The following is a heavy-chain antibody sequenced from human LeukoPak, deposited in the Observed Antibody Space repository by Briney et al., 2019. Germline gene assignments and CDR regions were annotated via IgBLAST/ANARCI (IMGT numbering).Heavy chain of an antibody. CDR2: IYPGDSDT. CDR1: GYSFTSYW. CDR3: ARLGGRYFDWKRGYFDY. D-gene: IGHD3-9*01. V-gene: IGHV5-51*01. J-gene: IGHJ4*02. Sequence: GESLKISCKGSGYSFTSYWIGWVRQMPGKGLEWMGIIYPGDSDTRYNPSFQGQVTISADKSISTAYLQWSSLKASDTAMYYCARLGGRYFDWKRGYFDYWGQGTLVTVSS.